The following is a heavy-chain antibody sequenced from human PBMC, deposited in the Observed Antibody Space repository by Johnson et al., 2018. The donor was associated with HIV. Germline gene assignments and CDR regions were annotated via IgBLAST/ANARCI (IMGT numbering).Heavy chain of an antibody. D-gene: IGHD3-10*01. V-gene: IGHV3-33*01. CDR3: ARDRVLLWFGESPLDAFDI. Sequence: QVQLVESGGGVVQPGRSLRLSCAASGFNFSSYGMHWVRQAPGKGLEWVAVIWYDGSNKYYADSVKGRFTISRDNSKNTMYLQMNSLRAEDTAVYYCARDRVLLWFGESPLDAFDIWGQGTMVTVSS. CDR2: IWYDGSNK. CDR1: GFNFSSYG. J-gene: IGHJ3*02.